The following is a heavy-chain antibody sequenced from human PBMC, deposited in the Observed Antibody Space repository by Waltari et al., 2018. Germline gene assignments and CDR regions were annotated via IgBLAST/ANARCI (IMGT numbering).Heavy chain of an antibody. D-gene: IGHD3-10*01. V-gene: IGHV3-23*01. J-gene: IGHJ4*02. CDR1: GFTVSSFA. Sequence: EVQLLESGGGLVQPGGSLRVSCAASGFTVSSFAMSWVRQAPGKGLEWVSTINDGGGSTYYADSVKGRFTISRDNSKNTLYLQMNSLRAEDTAVYYCARGSGSFYFYWGQGIPVTVSS. CDR2: INDGGGST. CDR3: ARGSGSFYFY.